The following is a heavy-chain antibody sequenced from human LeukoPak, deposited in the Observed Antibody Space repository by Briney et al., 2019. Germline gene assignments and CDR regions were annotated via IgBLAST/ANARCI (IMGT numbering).Heavy chain of an antibody. V-gene: IGHV1-2*02. CDR1: GYTFIAYH. CDR2: INPNSGGT. CDR3: ARGRGYCSGGSCYPPEDY. D-gene: IGHD2-15*01. Sequence: ASVRVSCKASGYTFIAYHLHWVRQAPGQGLEWIGWINPNSGGTNYAQKFQGRVTMTRDTSITTAYMELSSLTSDDTAVYYCARGRGYCSGGSCYPPEDYWGQGTLVTVSS. J-gene: IGHJ4*02.